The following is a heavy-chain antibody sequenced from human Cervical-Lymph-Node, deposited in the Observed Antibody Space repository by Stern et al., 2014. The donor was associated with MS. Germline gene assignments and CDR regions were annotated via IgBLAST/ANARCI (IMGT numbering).Heavy chain of an antibody. V-gene: IGHV1-69*01. J-gene: IGHJ5*02. Sequence: QVQLVQSGAEVTKPASSVTVSCKASAGTFSKFPSSWVRQAPGQGLEGMGGIFPVFGTPTYAQEFRGRAAITADVSPSTVYMELSSLRSDDTAVYYCARSSETSDRWYSLGYDLWGQGTLVTVSS. D-gene: IGHD6-13*01. CDR3: ARSSETSDRWYSLGYDL. CDR1: AGTFSKFP. CDR2: IFPVFGTP.